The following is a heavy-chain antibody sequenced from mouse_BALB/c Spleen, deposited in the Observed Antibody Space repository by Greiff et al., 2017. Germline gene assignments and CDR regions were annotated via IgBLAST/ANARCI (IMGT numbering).Heavy chain of an antibody. V-gene: IGHV3-2*02. D-gene: IGHD1-2*01. Sequence: EVKLMESGPGLVKPSQSLSLTCTVTGYSITSDYAWNWIRQFPGNKLEWMGYISYSGSTSYNPSLKSRISITRDTSKNQFFLQLNSVTTEDTATYYCARERDYGYYYAMDYWGQGTSVTVSS. CDR1: GYSITSDYA. CDR3: ARERDYGYYYAMDY. J-gene: IGHJ4*01. CDR2: ISYSGST.